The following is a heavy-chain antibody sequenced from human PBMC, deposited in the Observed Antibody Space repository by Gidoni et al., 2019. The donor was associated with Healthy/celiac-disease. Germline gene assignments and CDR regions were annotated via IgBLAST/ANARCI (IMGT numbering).Heavy chain of an antibody. Sequence: EVQLVESGGGLVQPGGSLRLSCAASGFTFSSYWMSWVRQAPGKGLEWVANIKQDGSEKYYVDSVKGRFTISRDNAKNSLYLQMNSLRAEDTAVYYCARDLLELRRKEPGFDYWGQGTLVTVSS. D-gene: IGHD1-7*01. CDR1: GFTFSSYW. CDR2: IKQDGSEK. CDR3: ARDLLELRRKEPGFDY. V-gene: IGHV3-7*01. J-gene: IGHJ4*02.